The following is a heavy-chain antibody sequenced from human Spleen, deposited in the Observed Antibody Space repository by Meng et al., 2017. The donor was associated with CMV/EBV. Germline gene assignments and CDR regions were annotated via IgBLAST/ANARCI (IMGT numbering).Heavy chain of an antibody. D-gene: IGHD2-2*01. CDR2: IKPDGSAK. J-gene: IGHJ4*02. CDR3: AREYNVLLPALKSPFDQ. Sequence: GESLKISCEVSGFMLSNFYMNWVRQAPGKGLECVANIKPDGSAKYYVDSVKGRFTVSRDNAKNSLYLQMNSLRAEDTAVYYCAREYNVLLPALKSPFDQWGQGTLVTVSS. V-gene: IGHV3-7*01. CDR1: GFMLSNFY.